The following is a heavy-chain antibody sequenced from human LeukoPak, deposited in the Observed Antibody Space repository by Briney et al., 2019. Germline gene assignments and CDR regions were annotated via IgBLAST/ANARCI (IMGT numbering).Heavy chain of an antibody. CDR3: ARDGSSSLSSSAPPPTDFDY. Sequence: TGGSLRLSCAASGFTFSTYWMSWVRQAPGKGLEWVANIKQDGSQKQYVDSVKGRFTISRDDAKNSLYLQMNSLRAEGTAVYYCARDGSSSLSSSAPPPTDFDYWGQGTLVTVSS. V-gene: IGHV3-7*01. CDR2: IKQDGSQK. J-gene: IGHJ4*02. CDR1: GFTFSTYW. D-gene: IGHD6-6*01.